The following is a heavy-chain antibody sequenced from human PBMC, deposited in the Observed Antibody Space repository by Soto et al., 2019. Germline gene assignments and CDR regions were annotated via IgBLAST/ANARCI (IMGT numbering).Heavy chain of an antibody. V-gene: IGHV4-59*01. CDR2: IYYSGST. CDR1: GGSISSYY. D-gene: IGHD3-22*01. J-gene: IGHJ4*02. Sequence: SETLSLTCTVSGGSISSYYWSWIRQPPGKGLEWIGYIYYSGSTNYNPSLKSRVTISVGTSKNQFSLKLSSVTAADTAVYYCAGSYYYENTADYWGQGTLVTVSS. CDR3: AGSYYYENTADY.